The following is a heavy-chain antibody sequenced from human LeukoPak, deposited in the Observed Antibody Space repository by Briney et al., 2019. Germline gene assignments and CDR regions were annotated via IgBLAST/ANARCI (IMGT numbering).Heavy chain of an antibody. V-gene: IGHV3-74*01. CDR1: GFTFSSYW. D-gene: IGHD3-22*01. CDR2: IHSDGSST. J-gene: IGHJ4*02. Sequence: GGPLRLSCAASGFTFSSYWKHWVRQAPGRGLVWVSRIHSDGSSTSYADSVRGRFTISRDDAKSTLYLQMNSLRAEDTAVYYCARSGWPYYFDYWGQGTLVTVSS. CDR3: ARSGWPYYFDY.